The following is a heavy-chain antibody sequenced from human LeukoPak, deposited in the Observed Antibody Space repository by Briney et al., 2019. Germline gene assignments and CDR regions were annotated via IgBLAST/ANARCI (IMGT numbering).Heavy chain of an antibody. D-gene: IGHD4-17*01. CDR3: ARGTMTTVTYYFDY. V-gene: IGHV4-30-4*01. Sequence: PSQTLSLTCTVSGGSISSGDYYWGWIRQPPGKGLEWIGYIYYSGSTSYNPSLKSRVAISVDTSKNQFSPKLSSVTAADTAVYYCARGTMTTVTYYFDYWGQGTLVTVSS. CDR1: GGSISSGDYY. CDR2: IYYSGST. J-gene: IGHJ4*02.